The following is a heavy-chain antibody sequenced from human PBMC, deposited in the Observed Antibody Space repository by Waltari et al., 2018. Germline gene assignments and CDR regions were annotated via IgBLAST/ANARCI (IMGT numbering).Heavy chain of an antibody. J-gene: IGHJ4*02. V-gene: IGHV3-30*01. CDR3: ARDPAYSGPLY. D-gene: IGHD5-12*01. CDR2: ISYDGSNK. Sequence: QVQLVESGGGVVQPGRSLRLSCAASGFTFSSYAMHWVRQAPGKGLEWVAVISYDGSNKYYADSVKGRFTISRDNSKNTLYLQMNSLRAEDTAVYYCARDPAYSGPLYWGQGTLVTVSS. CDR1: GFTFSSYA.